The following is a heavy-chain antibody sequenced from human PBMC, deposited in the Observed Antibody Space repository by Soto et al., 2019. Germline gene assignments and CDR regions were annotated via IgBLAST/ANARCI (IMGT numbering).Heavy chain of an antibody. CDR2: ISYDGSNK. Sequence: GGSLRLSCAASGFTFSSYGMHWVRQAPGKGLEWVAVISYDGSNKYYADSVKGRFTISRDNSKNTLYLQMNSLRAEDTAVYYCAKALYDYVWGSYRYKDAFDIWGQGTMVTVSS. CDR3: AKALYDYVWGSYRYKDAFDI. J-gene: IGHJ3*02. V-gene: IGHV3-30*18. CDR1: GFTFSSYG. D-gene: IGHD3-16*02.